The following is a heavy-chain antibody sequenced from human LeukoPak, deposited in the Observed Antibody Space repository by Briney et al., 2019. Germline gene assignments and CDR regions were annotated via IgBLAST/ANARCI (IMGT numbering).Heavy chain of an antibody. J-gene: IGHJ6*03. V-gene: IGHV1-69*05. D-gene: IGHD6-6*01. CDR1: GGTFSSYA. CDR3: ATVYSSSPGAYYYYYYMDV. Sequence: SVKVSCKASGGTFSSYAISWVRQAPGQGLEWMGGIIPIFGTANYAQKFQGRVTITTDESTSTAYMELSSLRSEDTAVYYCATVYSSSPGAYYYYYYMDVWGEGTTVTVSS. CDR2: IIPIFGTA.